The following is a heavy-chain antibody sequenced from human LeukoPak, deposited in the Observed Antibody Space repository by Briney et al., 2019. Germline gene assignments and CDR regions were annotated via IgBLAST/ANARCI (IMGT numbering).Heavy chain of an antibody. CDR2: INHSGST. CDR1: GGSFSGYY. Sequence: SETLSLTCAVYGGSFSGYYWSWIRQPPGKGLEWIGEINHSGSTNYNPSLKSRVTISVDTSKNQFSLKLSSVTAADTAVYYCARAHRHSIWGNNWFDPWGQGTLVTVSS. V-gene: IGHV4-34*01. J-gene: IGHJ5*02. CDR3: ARAHRHSIWGNNWFDP. D-gene: IGHD7-27*01.